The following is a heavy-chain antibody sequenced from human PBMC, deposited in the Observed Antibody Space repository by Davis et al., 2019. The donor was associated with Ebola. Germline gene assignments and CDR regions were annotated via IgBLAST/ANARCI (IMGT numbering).Heavy chain of an antibody. Sequence: ASVKVSCKASGYTLTDYQMHWVRPAPGQGPEWMGGINPISGDTNYSEKFKGRVTMTRDTSISTVYMELTRLTSDDTAIYYCARDLSYSYYFHYYGKDVWGQGTTVTVSS. J-gene: IGHJ6*02. CDR3: ARDLSYSYYFHYYGKDV. V-gene: IGHV1-2*02. CDR2: INPISGDT. CDR1: GYTLTDYQ. D-gene: IGHD2/OR15-2a*01.